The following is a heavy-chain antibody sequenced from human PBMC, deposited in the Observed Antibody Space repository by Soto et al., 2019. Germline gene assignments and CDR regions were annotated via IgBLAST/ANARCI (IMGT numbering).Heavy chain of an antibody. J-gene: IGHJ5*02. CDR1: GGSFSGYY. CDR2: INHSGST. CDR3: ARGFRVTRGWAT. Sequence: SETLSLTCAVYGGSFSGYYWSWIRQPPGKGLEWIGEINHSGSTNYNPSLKSRVTISVDTSKNQFSLKLSSVTAADTAVYYCARGFRVTRGWATWGQGTLVTVSS. V-gene: IGHV4-34*01. D-gene: IGHD2-21*02.